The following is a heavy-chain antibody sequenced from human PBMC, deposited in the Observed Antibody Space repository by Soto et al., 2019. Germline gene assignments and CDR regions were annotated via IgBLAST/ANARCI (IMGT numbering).Heavy chain of an antibody. CDR3: ARLSIAGATTAFDI. CDR2: IYYSGST. CDR1: GGSISSSSYY. Sequence: SETLSLTCTVSGGSISSSSYYWGWIRQPPGKGLEWIGSIYYSGSTYYNPSLKSRVTISVDTSKNQFSLKLSSVTAADTAVYYCARLSIAGATTAFDIWGQGTMVTVSS. D-gene: IGHD1-26*01. J-gene: IGHJ3*02. V-gene: IGHV4-39*01.